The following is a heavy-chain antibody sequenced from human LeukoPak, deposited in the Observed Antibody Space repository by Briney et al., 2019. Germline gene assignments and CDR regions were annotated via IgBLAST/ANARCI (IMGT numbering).Heavy chain of an antibody. CDR2: INPTSNNR. J-gene: IGHJ6*03. D-gene: IGHD1-14*01. CDR3: VSARAGTVSFYYYYFDV. Sequence: GASVKVSCKASGYTFTNYDINWVRQAPGQGLEWVGWINPTSNNRGYAQSFQGRVTMTRDSPISTAYIELSDLRSEDTAVYYCVSARAGTVSFYYYYFDVWGKGTTVTVSS. CDR1: GYTFTNYD. V-gene: IGHV1-8*01.